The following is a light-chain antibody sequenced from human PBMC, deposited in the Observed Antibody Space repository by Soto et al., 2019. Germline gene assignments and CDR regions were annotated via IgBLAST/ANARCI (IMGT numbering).Light chain of an antibody. CDR1: SGHSSYA. J-gene: IGLJ1*01. CDR2: VNSDGSH. Sequence: QPVLTQSPSASASLGASVKLTCTLSSGHSSYAIAWHQQQPEKGPRYLMKVNSDGSHSKGDGIPDRFSGSSSGAERYLTISNLQSEDEADYYCQTWGTGIHVFGTGTKLTVL. CDR3: QTWGTGIHV. V-gene: IGLV4-69*01.